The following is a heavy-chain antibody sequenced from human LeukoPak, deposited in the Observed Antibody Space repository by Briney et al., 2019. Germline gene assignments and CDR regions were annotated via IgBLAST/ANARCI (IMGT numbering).Heavy chain of an antibody. CDR2: IYSGGST. J-gene: IGHJ4*02. CDR1: GFTVSSNY. Sequence: GGSLRLSCAASGFTVSSNYMSWVRQAPGKGLEWVSVIYSGGSTYYADSVKGRFTISRDNAKNSAYLHMNSLRAEDTAVYYCARVWSSGYTKDYWGQGTLVTVS. D-gene: IGHD3-22*01. CDR3: ARVWSSGYTKDY. V-gene: IGHV3-66*01.